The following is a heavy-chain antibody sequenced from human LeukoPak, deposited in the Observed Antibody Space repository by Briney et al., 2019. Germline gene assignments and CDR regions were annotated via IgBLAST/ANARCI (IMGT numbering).Heavy chain of an antibody. CDR1: GGSISSYY. CDR2: IYYSGST. Sequence: SETLSLTCTVSGGSISSYYWSWLRQPPGKGLEWIGYIYYSGSTNYNPSLKSRVTISVDTSKNQFSLKLSSVTAADTAVYYCARRYYDAFDIWGQGTMVTVSS. V-gene: IGHV4-59*01. CDR3: ARRYYDAFDI. D-gene: IGHD1-26*01. J-gene: IGHJ3*02.